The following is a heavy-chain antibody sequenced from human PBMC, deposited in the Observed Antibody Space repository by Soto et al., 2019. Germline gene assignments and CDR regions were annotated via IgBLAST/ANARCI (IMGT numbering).Heavy chain of an antibody. CDR2: ISAYNGNT. D-gene: IGHD3-10*01. V-gene: IGHV1-18*01. CDR3: XXXXSXXAXXXYYYGMDV. Sequence: QVQLVQSGAEVKKPGASVKVSCKASGYTFTSYGISWVRQAPGQGLEWMGWISAYNGNTNYAQKLQGRVTMTTDTXTXXXXXXXXXXXXXXXXXXXXXXXXSXXAXXXYYYGMDVWGQGTTVTVSS. J-gene: IGHJ6*02. CDR1: GYTFTSYG.